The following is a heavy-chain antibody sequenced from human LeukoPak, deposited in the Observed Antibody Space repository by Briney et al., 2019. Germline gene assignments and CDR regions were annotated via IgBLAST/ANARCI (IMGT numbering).Heavy chain of an antibody. CDR1: GGSISSGGYS. CDR3: ARGHVRLSAFDI. V-gene: IGHV4-30-2*01. J-gene: IGHJ3*02. D-gene: IGHD1-1*01. Sequence: SQTLSLTCAVSGGSISSGGYSWSWIRQPPGKGLEWIGYIYHSGSTYYNPSLKSRVTISVDRSKNQFSLKLSSVTAADTAVYYCARGHVRLSAFDIWGQGTMVTVSS. CDR2: IYHSGST.